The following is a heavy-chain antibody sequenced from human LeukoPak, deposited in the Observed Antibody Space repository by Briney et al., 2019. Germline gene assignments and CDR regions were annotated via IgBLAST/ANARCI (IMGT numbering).Heavy chain of an antibody. V-gene: IGHV4-39*07. CDR3: ARGDYGDYVGLDY. CDR1: GGSISSSSYY. J-gene: IGHJ4*02. Sequence: SETLSLTCTVSGGSISSSSYYWGWIRQPPGKELEWIGSIYYSGSTYYNPSLKSRVTISVDTSKNQFSLKLSSVTAADTAVYYCARGDYGDYVGLDYWGQGTLVTVSS. CDR2: IYYSGST. D-gene: IGHD4-17*01.